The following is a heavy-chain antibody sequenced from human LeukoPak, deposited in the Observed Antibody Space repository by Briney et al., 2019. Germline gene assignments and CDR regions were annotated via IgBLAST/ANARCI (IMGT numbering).Heavy chain of an antibody. CDR1: GFTIRSYW. V-gene: IGHV3-7*01. CDR2: IEEEDGSDE. CDR3: ARPRAYDTRDLDY. Sequence: GGSLRLSCAASGFTIRSYWMEWVRQVPGMGLEWVATIEEEDGSDEYYVDSVRGRFTISRDNAKNTLYLQMNSLRAEDTAIYYCARPRAYDTRDLDYWGQGNLVTVSS. J-gene: IGHJ4*02. D-gene: IGHD3-22*01.